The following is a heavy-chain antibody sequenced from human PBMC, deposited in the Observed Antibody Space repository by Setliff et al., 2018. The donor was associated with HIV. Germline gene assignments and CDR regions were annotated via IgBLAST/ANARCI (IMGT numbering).Heavy chain of an antibody. D-gene: IGHD1-26*01. CDR2: IYDSGKT. V-gene: IGHV4-30-2*01. Sequence: KASETLSLTCAVSGGSISSIGYSWSWIRQPSGEGLEWIGYIYDSGKTKYNPSLKSRVTISVDRSENQFSLKLSSVTAADTAVYYCARTWELPPVYGMDVWGQGTTVTVSS. CDR1: GGSISSIGYS. J-gene: IGHJ6*02. CDR3: ARTWELPPVYGMDV.